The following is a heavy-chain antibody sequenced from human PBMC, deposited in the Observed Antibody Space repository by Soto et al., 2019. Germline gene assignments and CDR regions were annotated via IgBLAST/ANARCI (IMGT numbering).Heavy chain of an antibody. D-gene: IGHD3-10*01. CDR2: ISSSSSSI. CDR1: GFSFSSYS. CDR3: ARSCGAGKTDC. V-gene: IGHV3-21*01. J-gene: IGHJ6*02. Sequence: EVQLVESGGGLVKPGGSLRLSCAASGFSFSSYSMNWVRQAPGKGLEWVSSISSSSSSIYYADSAKGRFTISRDNAKNSLYLQMNTLRVDDTAVYYCARSCGAGKTDCWGQGTTVTVSS.